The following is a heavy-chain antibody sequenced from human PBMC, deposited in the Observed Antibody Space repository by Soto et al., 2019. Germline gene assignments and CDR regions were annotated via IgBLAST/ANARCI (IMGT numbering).Heavy chain of an antibody. V-gene: IGHV1-8*01. Sequence: QVPLVQSGAEVKKPGASVKVSCKASGYTFTSYDINWVRQATGQGLEWMGWMNPNSGNTGYAQKFQGRVTMTRNTSISTAYMELSSLRSEDTAVYYCARGDGSGANYYYYYMDVWGKGTTVTVSS. CDR3: ARGDGSGANYYYYYMDV. CDR2: MNPNSGNT. J-gene: IGHJ6*03. D-gene: IGHD3-10*01. CDR1: GYTFTSYD.